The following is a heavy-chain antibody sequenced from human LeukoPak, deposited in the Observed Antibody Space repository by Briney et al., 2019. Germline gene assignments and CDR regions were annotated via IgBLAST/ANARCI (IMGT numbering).Heavy chain of an antibody. CDR2: FYRGGST. Sequence: GGSLTLPCRPCGHTVSNIHNSCVPHAPGKAVVWVSHFYRGGSTYYADSVKGRFTIPRDNSKNTLYPQMNSLKAESTAVNYLSTYCSLDYWGQGALVTVSS. J-gene: IGHJ4*02. CDR1: GHTVSNIH. CDR3: STYCSLDY. V-gene: IGHV3-53*01. D-gene: IGHD2-15*01.